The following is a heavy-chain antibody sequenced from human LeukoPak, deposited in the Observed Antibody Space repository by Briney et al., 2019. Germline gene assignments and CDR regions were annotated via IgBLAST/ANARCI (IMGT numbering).Heavy chain of an antibody. V-gene: IGHV3-48*02. J-gene: IGHJ4*02. CDR3: ARVGAPYSYGSYYFDY. D-gene: IGHD5-18*01. Sequence: GGSLRLSCAASGFTFSSYGMHWVRQAPGKGLEWVSYISGTSSLIYYADSVKGRFTISRDNAKNSLYLQMNSLRDEDTAVYYCARVGAPYSYGSYYFDYWGQGTLVTVSS. CDR1: GFTFSSYG. CDR2: ISGTSSLI.